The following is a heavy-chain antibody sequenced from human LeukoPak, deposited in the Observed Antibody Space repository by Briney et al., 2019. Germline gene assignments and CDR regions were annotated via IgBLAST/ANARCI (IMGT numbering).Heavy chain of an antibody. J-gene: IGHJ4*02. Sequence: GTSVKVSCKASGFTFTSSAVQWVRQARGQRLVWIGWIVVGSGNTNYAQKFQERVTITRDMSTSTAYMELSSLRSEDTAVYYCAAEGALTGGDYWGQGTLVTVSS. CDR1: GFTFTSSA. D-gene: IGHD3-16*01. CDR3: AAEGALTGGDY. V-gene: IGHV1-58*01. CDR2: IVVGSGNT.